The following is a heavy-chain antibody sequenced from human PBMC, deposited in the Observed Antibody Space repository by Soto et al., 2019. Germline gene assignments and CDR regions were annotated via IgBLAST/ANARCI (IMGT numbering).Heavy chain of an antibody. CDR1: GGSIYTYY. D-gene: IGHD5-18*01. V-gene: IGHV4-59*01. CDR3: ARDSYNFDD. CDR2: IYYSGST. J-gene: IGHJ4*01. Sequence: SETLSLTCNVSGGSIYTYYWSWIRQPPGKGLEWIGYIYYSGSTDYNPSLKSRVTISVDTSKNQFSLKLRSVTAAGTAVYYCARDSYNFDDWGHGMLVTVSS.